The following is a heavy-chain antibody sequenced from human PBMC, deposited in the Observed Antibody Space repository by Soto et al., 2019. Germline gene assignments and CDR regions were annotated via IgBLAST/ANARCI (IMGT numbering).Heavy chain of an antibody. V-gene: IGHV3-30-3*01. CDR2: ISYDGSNK. D-gene: IGHD1-26*01. Sequence: QVQLVESGGGVVQPGRSLRLSCAASGFTFSSYATHWVRQAPGKGLEWVAVISYDGSNKYYADSVKGRFTISRDNSKNTLYLQMNSLRAEDTAVYYCARDGGTEWELLSYYFDYWGQGTLVTVSS. J-gene: IGHJ4*02. CDR1: GFTFSSYA. CDR3: ARDGGTEWELLSYYFDY.